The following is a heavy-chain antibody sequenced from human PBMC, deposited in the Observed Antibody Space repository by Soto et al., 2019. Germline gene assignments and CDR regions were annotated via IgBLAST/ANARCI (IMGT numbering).Heavy chain of an antibody. CDR1: GYSFTSYW. Sequence: GESLKISCKGSGYSFTSYWIGWVRQMPGKGLEWMGIIHPGDSDTRYSPSFQGQVTISADKSISTAYLQWSSLKASDTAMYYCARLGYSYGYGYYYYYYMDVWGKGTTVTVSS. J-gene: IGHJ6*03. CDR3: ARLGYSYGYGYYYYYYMDV. D-gene: IGHD5-18*01. V-gene: IGHV5-51*01. CDR2: IHPGDSDT.